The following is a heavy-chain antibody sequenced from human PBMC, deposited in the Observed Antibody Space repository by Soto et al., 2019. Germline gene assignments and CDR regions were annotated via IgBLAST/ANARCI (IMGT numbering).Heavy chain of an antibody. CDR2: ISSSSSYI. Sequence: PGGSLRLSCAASGFTFSSYSMNWVRQAPGKGLEWVSSISSSSSYIYYADSVKGRFTISRDNAKNSLYLQMNSLRAEDTAVYYCARDPPLDYYDSSGYPGYWGQGTLVTVSS. CDR1: GFTFSSYS. J-gene: IGHJ4*02. D-gene: IGHD3-22*01. V-gene: IGHV3-21*01. CDR3: ARDPPLDYYDSSGYPGY.